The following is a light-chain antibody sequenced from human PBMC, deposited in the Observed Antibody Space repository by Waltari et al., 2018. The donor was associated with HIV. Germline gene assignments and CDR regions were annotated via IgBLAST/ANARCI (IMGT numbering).Light chain of an antibody. J-gene: IGKJ2*01. CDR1: PSVYNN. CDR3: QQYHNWPQT. Sequence: EIVMTQSPSILSLSPGESATLSCRASPSVYNNLAWYQQKNGQAPRLLIYGASTRATDIPDRFSGSGSGTEFTLTVSSLQSGDFAVYYCQQYHNWPQTFGRGTKVEIK. V-gene: IGKV3-15*01. CDR2: GAS.